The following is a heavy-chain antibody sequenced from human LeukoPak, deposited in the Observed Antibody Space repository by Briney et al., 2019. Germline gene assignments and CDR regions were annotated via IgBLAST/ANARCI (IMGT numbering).Heavy chain of an antibody. CDR2: ISSSGSTI. CDR3: ARVDSSGWYLV. Sequence: QSGGSLRLSCAPSVFTFSSYEMDWVRQAPGKGLEWVSYISSSGSTIYYADSVKGRFTISRDNAKNSLYLKTNSLRAEDTAVYYCARVDSSGWYLVWGQGTLVTVSS. J-gene: IGHJ4*02. CDR1: VFTFSSYE. D-gene: IGHD6-19*01. V-gene: IGHV3-48*03.